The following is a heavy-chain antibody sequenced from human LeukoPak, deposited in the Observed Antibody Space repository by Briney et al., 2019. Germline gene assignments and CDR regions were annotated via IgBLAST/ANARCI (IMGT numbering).Heavy chain of an antibody. CDR3: AKPINTYYYYYGMDV. Sequence: GGSLRLSCAASGFTFSSYAMSWDRQAPGKGLEWVPAISGSGGSTYYADSVKGRFTISRDNSKNTLHLQMNSLRAEDTAVYYCAKPINTYYYYYGMDVWGQGATVTVSS. CDR1: GFTFSSYA. V-gene: IGHV3-23*01. CDR2: ISGSGGST. J-gene: IGHJ6*02.